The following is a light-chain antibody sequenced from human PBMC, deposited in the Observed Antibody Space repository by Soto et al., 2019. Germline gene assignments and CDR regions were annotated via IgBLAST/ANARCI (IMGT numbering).Light chain of an antibody. V-gene: IGKV1-5*03. Sequence: DIQMTQSPSTLSASVGDRVTITCRASQSISTWLAWYQQKPGKAPKLLIYKASSLESGVSSRFSGSGSGTEFTLTISSLQPDDFATYYCQQYNTYPRTFGGGTKVDIK. CDR1: QSISTW. J-gene: IGKJ4*01. CDR2: KAS. CDR3: QQYNTYPRT.